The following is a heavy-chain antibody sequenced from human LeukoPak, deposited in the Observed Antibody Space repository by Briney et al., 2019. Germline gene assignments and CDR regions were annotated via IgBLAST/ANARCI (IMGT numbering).Heavy chain of an antibody. CDR3: ASSAYWYFDL. CDR1: GGSINSISYY. Sequence: SETLSLTCTVSGGSINSISYYWDWIRQPPGKGLEWIGSIYYSGSTYYNPSLKSRVTISVDTSKNQFSLKLSSATAADTAVYYCASSAYWYFDLWGRGTLVTVSS. V-gene: IGHV4-39*01. CDR2: IYYSGST. J-gene: IGHJ2*01.